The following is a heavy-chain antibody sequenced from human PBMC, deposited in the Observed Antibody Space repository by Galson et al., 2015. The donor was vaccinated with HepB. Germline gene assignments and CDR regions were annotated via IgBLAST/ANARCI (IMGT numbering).Heavy chain of an antibody. CDR2: IYSGGST. J-gene: IGHJ6*02. Sequence: SLRPSCAASGFTVSSSYMSWVRQAPGKGLEWVSVIYSGGSTYYADSVKGRFTISRDNSKNTLYLQMNSLRAEDTAVYYCARAILSLRIAVAGPVYGMDVWGQGTTVTVSS. CDR1: GFTVSSSY. CDR3: ARAILSLRIAVAGPVYGMDV. D-gene: IGHD6-19*01. V-gene: IGHV3-66*01.